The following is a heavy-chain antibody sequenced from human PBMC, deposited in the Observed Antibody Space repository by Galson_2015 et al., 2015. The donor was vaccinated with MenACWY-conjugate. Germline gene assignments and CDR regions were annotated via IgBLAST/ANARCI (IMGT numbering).Heavy chain of an antibody. J-gene: IGHJ3*01. V-gene: IGHV5-51*01. CDR3: ARHGRQFGQLLSGAFDV. Sequence: QSGAEVKKPGESLKISYKGSGYSFTSYWIGWVRQMPGKGLEWMGIIYPGDSDTRYSPSFQGQVTISVDKSISIAYLQWNSLKASDTSMYYCARHGRQFGQLLSGAFDVWGQGTFVTVSS. CDR2: IYPGDSDT. CDR1: GYSFTSYW. D-gene: IGHD2-2*01.